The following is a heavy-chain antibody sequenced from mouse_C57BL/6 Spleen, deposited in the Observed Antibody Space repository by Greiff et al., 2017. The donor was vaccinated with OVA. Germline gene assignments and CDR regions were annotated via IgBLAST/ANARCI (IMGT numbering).Heavy chain of an antibody. CDR2: ILPGSGST. Sequence: VMLVESGAELMKPGASVKLSCKATGYTFTGYWIEWVKQRPGHGLEWIGEILPGSGSTNYNEKFKGKATFTADTSSNTAYMQLSSLTTEDSAIYYCARPITTVVATDWYFDVWGTGTTVTVSS. J-gene: IGHJ1*03. V-gene: IGHV1-9*01. CDR1: GYTFTGYW. CDR3: ARPITTVVATDWYFDV. D-gene: IGHD1-1*01.